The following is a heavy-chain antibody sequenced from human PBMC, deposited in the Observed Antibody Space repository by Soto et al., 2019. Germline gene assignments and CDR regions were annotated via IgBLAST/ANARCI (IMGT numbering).Heavy chain of an antibody. V-gene: IGHV4-39*01. CDR2: MFYGGLT. CDR1: GYSVRSSDYY. Sequence: PSETLSLTCSVSGYSVRSSDYYWAWIRQPPGKGLEWIGSMFYGGLTYYNPSLKSRVTLSVDTSKNQFSVRLDSVTAADTAVYYCAPLTVSLSGPYGIHVWGQGTTVTVSS. J-gene: IGHJ6*02. D-gene: IGHD2-15*01. CDR3: APLTVSLSGPYGIHV.